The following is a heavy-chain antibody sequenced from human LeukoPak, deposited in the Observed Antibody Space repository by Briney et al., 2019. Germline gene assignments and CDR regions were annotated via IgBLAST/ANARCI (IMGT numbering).Heavy chain of an antibody. CDR3: ARSTYSSGWSANFDY. V-gene: IGHV7-4-1*02. D-gene: IGHD6-19*01. Sequence: GASVEVSCNASGYTFTSYAMNWVRQAPGQGLEWMGWINTNTGNPTYAQGFTGRFVFSLDTSVSTAYLQISSLKAEDTAVYYCARSTYSSGWSANFDYWGQGTLVTVSS. CDR1: GYTFTSYA. CDR2: INTNTGNP. J-gene: IGHJ4*02.